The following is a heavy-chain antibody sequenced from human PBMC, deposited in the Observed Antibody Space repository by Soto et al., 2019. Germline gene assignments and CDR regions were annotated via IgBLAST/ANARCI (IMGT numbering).Heavy chain of an antibody. CDR2: ISSSSFTI. V-gene: IGHV3-48*01. Sequence: GGSLRLSCAASGFRFSDYSMNWVRQAPGRGLEWVSYISSSSFTIHYADSVEGRFAISRDNAKNSLYLQMNSLRVEDTAVYYCSRYYNDFWSGHFYYWGQGALVTVSS. CDR3: SRYYNDFWSGHFYY. D-gene: IGHD3-3*01. J-gene: IGHJ4*02. CDR1: GFRFSDYS.